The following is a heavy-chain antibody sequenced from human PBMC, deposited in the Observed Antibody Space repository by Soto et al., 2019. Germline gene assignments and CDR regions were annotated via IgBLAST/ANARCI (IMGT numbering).Heavy chain of an antibody. CDR3: AREGGRYCTGGSCQVDY. Sequence: SETLSLTCTVAGGSISSSIYYWGWIRQPPGKGLEWIGSIYYSGNTYYTPSLKSRVTISVDTSKNQFSLKLSSVTAADTAVYYCAREGGRYCTGGSCQVDYWGQATLVTVSS. J-gene: IGHJ4*02. CDR1: GGSISSSIYY. CDR2: IYYSGNT. D-gene: IGHD2-15*01. V-gene: IGHV4-39*02.